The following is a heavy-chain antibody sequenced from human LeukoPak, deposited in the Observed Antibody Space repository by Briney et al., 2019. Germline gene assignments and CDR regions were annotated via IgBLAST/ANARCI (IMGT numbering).Heavy chain of an antibody. D-gene: IGHD2-2*01. CDR3: ARGVRGYCSSTSCYYFY. J-gene: IGHJ4*02. Sequence: GGSLRLSCAASGFTFSSYGMHWVRQAPGKGLEWVAFIRYDGSNKYYADSVKGRFTISRDNSKNTLYLQMNSLRAEDTAVYYCARGVRGYCSSTSCYYFYWGQGTLVTVSS. CDR2: IRYDGSNK. CDR1: GFTFSSYG. V-gene: IGHV3-30*02.